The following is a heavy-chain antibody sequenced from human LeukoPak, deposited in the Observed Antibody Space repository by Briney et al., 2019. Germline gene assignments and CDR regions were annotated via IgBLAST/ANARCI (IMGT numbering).Heavy chain of an antibody. Sequence: AALRDSCKPSRYTFTGYYMQSVRQAPGEGVERMGSINPNSDVTKYAEKVQDRVTVTRTRDTSIATAYMELGRLRSDDAAVYYCARDEVPGANGVDYWGQGILVTVSS. CDR1: RYTFTGYY. D-gene: IGHD2-2*01. V-gene: IGHV1-2*02. J-gene: IGHJ4*02. CDR3: ARDEVPGANGVDY. CDR2: INPNSDVT.